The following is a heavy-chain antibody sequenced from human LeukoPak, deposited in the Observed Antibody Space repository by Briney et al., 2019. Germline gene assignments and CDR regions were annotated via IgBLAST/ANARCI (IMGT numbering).Heavy chain of an antibody. CDR1: GYSFTSHY. CDR2: INPSGGST. CDR3: ARDWGIEGRDIPVAGRSDYYFGLDV. D-gene: IGHD6-19*01. J-gene: IGHJ6*02. Sequence: GASVKVSCTASGYSFTSHYIHWLRQAPGQGLEWMGIINPSGGSTDYAQRFQGRVTMTRDASTTTVYMELSSLRFEDTAVYYCARDWGIEGRDIPVAGRSDYYFGLDVWGPGTTVTVSS. V-gene: IGHV1-46*01.